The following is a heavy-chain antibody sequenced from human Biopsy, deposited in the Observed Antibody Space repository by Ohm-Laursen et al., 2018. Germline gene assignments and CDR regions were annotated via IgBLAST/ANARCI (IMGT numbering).Heavy chain of an antibody. D-gene: IGHD3-10*01. CDR2: IYYTGIT. Sequence: SDTLSLTCTVTDGSISNIINYWGWIRQPLGKGLEWLGSIYYTGITDYNPSLKSRVTISVDTSNNQFSLKLSSLTAADTAVYYCARHSFGSGRDFWGQGTLVTVSS. CDR1: DGSISNIINY. CDR3: ARHSFGSGRDF. J-gene: IGHJ4*02. V-gene: IGHV4-39*01.